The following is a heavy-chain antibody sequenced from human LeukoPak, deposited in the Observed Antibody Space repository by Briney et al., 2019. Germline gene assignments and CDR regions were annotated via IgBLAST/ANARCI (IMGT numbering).Heavy chain of an antibody. CDR2: INHSGST. Sequence: PSETLSLTCAVCGGSFSGYYWSWIRQPPGKGLEWIGEINHSGSTNYNPSLKSRVTISVDTSKNQFSLKLSSVTAADTAVYYCARYANLEGYSYGPWGQGTLVTVSS. CDR1: GGSFSGYY. CDR3: ARYANLEGYSYGP. V-gene: IGHV4-34*01. J-gene: IGHJ5*02. D-gene: IGHD5-18*01.